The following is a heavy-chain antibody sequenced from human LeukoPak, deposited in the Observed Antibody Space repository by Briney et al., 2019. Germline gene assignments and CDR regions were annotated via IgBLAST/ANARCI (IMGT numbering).Heavy chain of an antibody. CDR1: GFTFSSYA. V-gene: IGHV3-33*08. D-gene: IGHD2-15*01. Sequence: GGSLRLSCAASGFTFSSYAMTWVRQAPGKGLEWVAVIWYDGSNKYYADSVKGRFTISRDNSKNTLYLQMNSLRAEDTAVYYCARDGDITPTDVWGQGTTVTVSS. CDR2: IWYDGSNK. J-gene: IGHJ6*02. CDR3: ARDGDITPTDV.